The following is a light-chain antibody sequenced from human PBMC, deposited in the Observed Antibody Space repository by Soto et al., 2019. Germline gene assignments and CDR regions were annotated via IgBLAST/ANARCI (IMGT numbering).Light chain of an antibody. CDR1: QSVSSSY. CDR3: QQYDSSPPTWT. CDR2: GAS. V-gene: IGKV3-20*01. J-gene: IGKJ1*01. Sequence: EIVLTQSPGTLSLSPGERATLSCRASQSVSSSYLAWYQQKPGQAPRLLIYGASSRATGIPGRFSGSGSGTDFTLTISRLEPEDFAVYYCQQYDSSPPTWTFGQGTKVDIK.